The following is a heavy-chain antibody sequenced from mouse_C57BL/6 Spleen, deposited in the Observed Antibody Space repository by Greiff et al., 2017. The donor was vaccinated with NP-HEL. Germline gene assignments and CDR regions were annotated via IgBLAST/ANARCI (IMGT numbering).Heavy chain of an antibody. CDR2: IWRGGST. Sequence: VNVVESGPGLVQPSQSLSITCTVSGFSLTSYGVHWVRQSPGKGLEWLGVIWRGGSTDYNAAFMSRLSITKDNSKSQVFFKMNSLQADDTAIYYCARTVVAGDYYAMDYWGQGTSVTVSS. J-gene: IGHJ4*01. CDR1: GFSLTSYG. V-gene: IGHV2-5*01. CDR3: ARTVVAGDYYAMDY. D-gene: IGHD1-1*01.